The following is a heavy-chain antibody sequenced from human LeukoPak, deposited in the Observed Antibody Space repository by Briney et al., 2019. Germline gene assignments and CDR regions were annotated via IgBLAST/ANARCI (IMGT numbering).Heavy chain of an antibody. V-gene: IGHV3-23*01. CDR1: GFTFSSYG. Sequence: GGSLSLYCAACGFTFSSYGMSWLRPAPGKELEWVSAISGSGGSTYYADSVKGRFTISRDNSKNTLYLQMNSLRAEDTAVYYCAKRIQSAMATGYWGQGTLVTVSS. CDR2: ISGSGGST. CDR3: AKRIQSAMATGY. D-gene: IGHD5-18*01. J-gene: IGHJ4*02.